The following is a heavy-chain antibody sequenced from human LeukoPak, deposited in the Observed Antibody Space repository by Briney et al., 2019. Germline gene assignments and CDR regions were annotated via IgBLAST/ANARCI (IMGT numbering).Heavy chain of an antibody. D-gene: IGHD6-19*01. J-gene: IGHJ6*03. CDR3: ARGAGPYYYHYMDV. V-gene: IGHV3-21*01. Sequence: GGSLRLSCAASGFTVSSYSMNSVRQAPGKGLEWVSSISSSSSYIYYADSVKGRFTISRDNAKNSLYLQMNSLRAEDTAVYYCARGAGPYYYHYMDVWGKGTTVTVSS. CDR1: GFTVSSYS. CDR2: ISSSSSYI.